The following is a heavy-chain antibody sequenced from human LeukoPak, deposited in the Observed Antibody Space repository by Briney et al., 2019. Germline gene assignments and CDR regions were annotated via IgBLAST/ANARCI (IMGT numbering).Heavy chain of an antibody. CDR2: IYSGGST. D-gene: IGHD3-22*01. CDR1: GFTFSSYS. J-gene: IGHJ4*02. Sequence: GGSLRLSCAASGFTFSSYSMNWVRQAPGKGLEWVSVIYSGGSTYYADSVKGRFTISRDNSKNTLYLQMNSLRAEDTAVYYCAGTDYYDSSGYENYWGQGTLVTVSS. CDR3: AGTDYYDSSGYENY. V-gene: IGHV3-53*01.